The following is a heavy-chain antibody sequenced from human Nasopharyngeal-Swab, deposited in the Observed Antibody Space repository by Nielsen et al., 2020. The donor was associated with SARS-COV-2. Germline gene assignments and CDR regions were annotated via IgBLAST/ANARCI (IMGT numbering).Heavy chain of an antibody. CDR3: ARALHIYYYDSSGYFGDAFDI. D-gene: IGHD3-22*01. CDR2: ISSSSSTI. Sequence: VRQAPGKGLEWVSYISSSSSTIYYADSVKGRFTISRDNAKNSLYLQINSLRAEDTAVYYCARALHIYYYDSSGYFGDAFDIWGQGTMVTVSS. V-gene: IGHV3-48*01. J-gene: IGHJ3*02.